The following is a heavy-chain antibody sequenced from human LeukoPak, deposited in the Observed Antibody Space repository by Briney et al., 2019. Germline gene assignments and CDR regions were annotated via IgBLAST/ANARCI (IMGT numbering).Heavy chain of an antibody. V-gene: IGHV3-30-3*01. CDR2: ISYDGSNK. J-gene: IGHJ3*02. Sequence: GGSLRLSCAASGFTFSSYAMHWVRQAPGKGLEWVAVISYDGSNKYYADSVKGRFTISRDNSKNTLYLQMNSLRAEDTAVYYCARPLGDYDILTPTDAFDIWGQGTMVTVSS. CDR1: GFTFSSYA. D-gene: IGHD3-9*01. CDR3: ARPLGDYDILTPTDAFDI.